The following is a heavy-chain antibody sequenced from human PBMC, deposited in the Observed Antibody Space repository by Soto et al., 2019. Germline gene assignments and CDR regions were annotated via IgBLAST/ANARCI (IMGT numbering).Heavy chain of an antibody. Sequence: PGGSLRLSCAASGFTFSNYAMNWVRQAPGKGLEWVSAISASGGSTYYADSVKGRFTISRDDSKNELYLQMNSLRADDTAVYYCARGQSSSPDAFDIWGQGTMVTVSS. D-gene: IGHD6-13*01. J-gene: IGHJ3*02. CDR1: GFTFSNYA. CDR3: ARGQSSSPDAFDI. V-gene: IGHV3-23*01. CDR2: ISASGGST.